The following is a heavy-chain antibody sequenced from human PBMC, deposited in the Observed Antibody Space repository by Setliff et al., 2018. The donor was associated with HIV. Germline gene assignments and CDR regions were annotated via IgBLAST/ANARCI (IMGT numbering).Heavy chain of an antibody. CDR2: IRYDGSNK. V-gene: IGHV3-30*02. J-gene: IGHJ6*02. D-gene: IGHD1-26*01. CDR1: GFTFSSYG. Sequence: PGGSLRLSCAASGFTFSSYGMHWVRQAPGKGLEWVAFIRYDGSNKYYADSVKGRFTISRDNSKNTLYLQMNSLRAEDTAVYYCAKGGEWELLANYYGMDVWGQGTTVTVSS. CDR3: AKGGEWELLANYYGMDV.